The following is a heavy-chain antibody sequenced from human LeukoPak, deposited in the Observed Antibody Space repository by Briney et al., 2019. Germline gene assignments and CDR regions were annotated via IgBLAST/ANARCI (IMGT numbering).Heavy chain of an antibody. V-gene: IGHV4-4*07. Sequence: SETLSLTCTFSGGSISSYYWSWIRQPAGKGLEWIGRIHTSGSTNYNPSLKSRVTMSVDTSKNQFSLKLSSVTAADTAVYYCARGAWGSYTPYYFDYWGQGTLVTVSS. CDR1: GGSISSYY. D-gene: IGHD3-16*01. CDR3: ARGAWGSYTPYYFDY. J-gene: IGHJ4*02. CDR2: IHTSGST.